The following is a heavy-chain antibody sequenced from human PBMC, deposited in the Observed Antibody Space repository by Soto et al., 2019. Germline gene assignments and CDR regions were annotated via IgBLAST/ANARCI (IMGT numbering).Heavy chain of an antibody. CDR2: ISAYNGNT. Sequence: ASVKVSCKASGYTFTSYGISWVRQAPGQGLEWMGWISAYNGNTNYAQKLQGRVTMTTDTSTSTAYMELRSLRSDDTAVYYCTRGLYDFWSGYHHAPFDYWGQGSL. CDR3: TRGLYDFWSGYHHAPFDY. V-gene: IGHV1-18*01. D-gene: IGHD3-3*01. CDR1: GYTFTSYG. J-gene: IGHJ4*02.